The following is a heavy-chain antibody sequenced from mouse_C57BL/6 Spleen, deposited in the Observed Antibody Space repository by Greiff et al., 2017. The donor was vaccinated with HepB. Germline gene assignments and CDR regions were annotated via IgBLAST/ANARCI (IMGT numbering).Heavy chain of an antibody. J-gene: IGHJ3*01. Sequence: QVQLQQPGAELVRPGSSVKLSCKASGYTFTSYWMHWVKQRPIQGLEWIGNIDPSDSETHYNQKFKDKATLTVDKSSSTAYMQLSSLTSEDSAVYDSARGGGGSSWFAYWGQGTLVTVSA. CDR1: GYTFTSYW. CDR2: IDPSDSET. CDR3: ARGGGGSSWFAY. D-gene: IGHD1-1*01. V-gene: IGHV1-52*01.